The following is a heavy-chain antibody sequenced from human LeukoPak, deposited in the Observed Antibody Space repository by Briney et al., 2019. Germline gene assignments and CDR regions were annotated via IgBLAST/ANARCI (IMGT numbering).Heavy chain of an antibody. D-gene: IGHD5-18*01. CDR1: GFTFSSYG. J-gene: IGHJ6*02. Sequence: PGGSLRLSCAASGFTFSSYGMHWVRQAPGKGLEWVAVISYDGSNKYYADSVKGRFTISRDNSKNTLYLQMNSLRAEDTAVYYCAKVKVDTAMVYYYYGMDVWGQGTTVTVSS. CDR3: AKVKVDTAMVYYYYGMDV. V-gene: IGHV3-30*18. CDR2: ISYDGSNK.